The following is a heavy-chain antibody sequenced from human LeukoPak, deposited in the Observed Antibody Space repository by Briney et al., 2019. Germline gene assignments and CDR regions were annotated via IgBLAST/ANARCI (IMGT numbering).Heavy chain of an antibody. V-gene: IGHV3-30-3*01. CDR1: GFTFSSYA. Sequence: GGSLRLSCAASGFTFSSYAMHWVRQAPGKGLEWVAVISYDGSNKYYADSVKGRFTISRDNSKNTLYLQMNSLRAEDTAVYYCAAGQQPGPRDYWGQGTLVTVSS. J-gene: IGHJ4*02. D-gene: IGHD6-13*01. CDR2: ISYDGSNK. CDR3: AAGQQPGPRDY.